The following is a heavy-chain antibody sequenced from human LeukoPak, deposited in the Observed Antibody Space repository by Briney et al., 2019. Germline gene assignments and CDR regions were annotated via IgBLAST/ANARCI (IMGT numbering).Heavy chain of an antibody. Sequence: SETLSLTCTVSGYSISSGYYWGWIRQPPGKGLEWIGSIYHSGSTYYNPSLKSRVTISVDTSKNQFSLKLSSVTAADTAVYYCARDARYYGSGSEWAFDYWGQGTLVTVSS. D-gene: IGHD3-10*01. CDR1: GYSISSGYY. CDR2: IYHSGST. J-gene: IGHJ4*02. V-gene: IGHV4-38-2*02. CDR3: ARDARYYGSGSEWAFDY.